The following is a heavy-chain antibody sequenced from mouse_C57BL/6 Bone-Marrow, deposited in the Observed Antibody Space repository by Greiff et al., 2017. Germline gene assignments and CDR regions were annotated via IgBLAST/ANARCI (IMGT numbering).Heavy chain of an antibody. J-gene: IGHJ4*01. CDR3: AREAITTVVATKDAMDY. CDR1: GFNIKNTY. CDR2: IDPANGNT. D-gene: IGHD1-1*01. Sequence: EVQLQQSVAELVRPGASVKLSCTASGFNIKNTYMHWVKQRPEQGLEWIGRIDPANGNTKYAPKFQGKATITADTSSNTAYLKLSSLTSEDAAIYYCAREAITTVVATKDAMDYWGQGTSATVSS. V-gene: IGHV14-3*01.